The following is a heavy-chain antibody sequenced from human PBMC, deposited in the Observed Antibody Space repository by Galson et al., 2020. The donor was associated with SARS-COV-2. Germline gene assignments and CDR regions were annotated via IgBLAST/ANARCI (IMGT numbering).Heavy chain of an antibody. CDR1: GFTFSSYS. D-gene: IGHD4-17*01. J-gene: IGHJ6*02. V-gene: IGHV3-48*01. CDR3: ARDPNTVTTFYYYYGMDV. Sequence: GGSLRLSCAASGFTFSSYSMNWVRQAPGKGLEWVSYISSSSSTIYYADSVKGRFTISRDNAKNSLYLQMNSLRAEDTAVYYCARDPNTVTTFYYYYGMDVWGQGTTVTVSS. CDR2: ISSSSSTI.